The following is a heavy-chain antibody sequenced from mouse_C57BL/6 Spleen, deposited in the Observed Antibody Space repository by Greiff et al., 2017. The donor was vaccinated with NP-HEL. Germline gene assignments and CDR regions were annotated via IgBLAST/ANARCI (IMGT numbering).Heavy chain of an antibody. J-gene: IGHJ4*01. CDR1: GFSLSTSGMG. Sequence: QVTLKVSGPGILQSSQTLSLTCSFSGFSLSTSGMGVSWSRQPSGKGLEWLAHIYWDDDKRYNPSLKSRLTIAKDTTRKLVFLTITSVDTADTATYYCARRPYYYVSSYAMDYWGQGTSVTVSS. D-gene: IGHD1-1*01. CDR2: IYWDDDK. V-gene: IGHV8-12*01. CDR3: ARRPYYYVSSYAMDY.